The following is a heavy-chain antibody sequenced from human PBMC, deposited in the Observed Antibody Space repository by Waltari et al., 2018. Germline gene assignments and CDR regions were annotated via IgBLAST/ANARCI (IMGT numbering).Heavy chain of an antibody. V-gene: IGHV4-34*01. CDR1: GGSFSGYY. D-gene: IGHD4-17*01. CDR2: INHSGST. J-gene: IGHJ6*03. CDR3: ARGQRWYYYYMDV. Sequence: QVQLQQWGAGLLKPSETLSLTCAVYGGSFSGYYWSWIRQPPGKGLEWIGEINHSGSTNDNPSLKSRVTISVDTSKNQFSLKLSSVTAADTAVYYCARGQRWYYYYMDVWGKGTTVTVSS.